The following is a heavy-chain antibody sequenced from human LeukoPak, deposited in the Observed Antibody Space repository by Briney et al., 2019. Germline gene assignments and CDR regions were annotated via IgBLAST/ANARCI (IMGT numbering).Heavy chain of an antibody. Sequence: SETLSLTCTVSGGSISSYYWSWVRQPPGKGREWVGYIYYSGSTNYNPSLKSRVTISVDTSKNQFSLKLSSVTAADTAVYYCARVASTGIEFFDYWGQGTLVTVSS. V-gene: IGHV4-59*01. CDR3: ARVASTGIEFFDY. D-gene: IGHD1-26*01. J-gene: IGHJ4*02. CDR2: IYYSGST. CDR1: GGSISSYY.